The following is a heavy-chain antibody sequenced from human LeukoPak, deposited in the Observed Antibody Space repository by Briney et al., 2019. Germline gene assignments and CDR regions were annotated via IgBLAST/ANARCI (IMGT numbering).Heavy chain of an antibody. Sequence: GGSLRLSCVASGFTFSDYYMSWIRQAPGKGPEWVSYSSSSGGSSSYADSVKGRFIVSRDNAKNSLYLQMNSLRVEDTAVYYCARVGSIAAAGTPDYWGQGALVTVSS. J-gene: IGHJ4*02. CDR2: SSSSGGSS. D-gene: IGHD6-13*01. V-gene: IGHV3-11*01. CDR1: GFTFSDYY. CDR3: ARVGSIAAAGTPDY.